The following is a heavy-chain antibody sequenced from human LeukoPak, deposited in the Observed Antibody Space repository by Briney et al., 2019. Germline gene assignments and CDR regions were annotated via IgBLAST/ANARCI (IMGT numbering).Heavy chain of an antibody. CDR3: AREGYCSGGSCYRYFDY. D-gene: IGHD2-15*01. CDR2: TYYRSKWYN. CDR1: GDSVSSNSAA. V-gene: IGHV6-1*01. J-gene: IGHJ4*02. Sequence: SQTLSLTCAISGDSVSSNSAAWNWIRQSPSRGLEWLGRTYYRSKWYNDYAVAVESRITINPDTSKNHFSPQLNSVTPEDTAVYYCAREGYCSGGSCYRYFDYWGQGTLVTVSS.